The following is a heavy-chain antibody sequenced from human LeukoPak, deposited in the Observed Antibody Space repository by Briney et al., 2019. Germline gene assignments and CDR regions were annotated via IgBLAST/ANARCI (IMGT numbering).Heavy chain of an antibody. V-gene: IGHV6-1*01. J-gene: IGHJ6*03. Sequence: SGDSVSSXXXXGNWSXQSPXXXXXXLGRTYYRSKWYNDYAVSVKSRITINPDTSKNQFSLQLNSVTPEDTAVYYCARDISGGYYYMDVWGKGTTVTVSS. D-gene: IGHD3-10*01. CDR1: GDSVSSXXXX. CDR3: ARDISGGYYYMDV. CDR2: TYYRSKWYN.